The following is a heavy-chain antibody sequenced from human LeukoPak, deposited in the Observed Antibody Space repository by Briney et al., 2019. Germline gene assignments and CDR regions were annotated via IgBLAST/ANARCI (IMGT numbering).Heavy chain of an antibody. CDR1: GLTFSSYW. V-gene: IGHV3-7*01. CDR3: HLWFGESSDY. Sequence: GGSLRLSCAASGLTFSSYWMSWVRQAPGKGLEWVADIKQDGSEKYYVDSVKGRFTISRDNAKNSLYLQMNSLRPEDTAVYYCHLWFGESSDYWGQGTLVTVSS. J-gene: IGHJ4*02. D-gene: IGHD3-10*01. CDR2: IKQDGSEK.